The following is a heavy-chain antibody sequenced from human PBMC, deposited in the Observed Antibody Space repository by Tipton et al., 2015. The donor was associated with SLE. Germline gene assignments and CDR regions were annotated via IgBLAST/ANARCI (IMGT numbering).Heavy chain of an antibody. J-gene: IGHJ4*01. Sequence: TLSLTCTVSGGAISSYYWSWVRQPPGKGLEWIGYIYYGGHTNYNPSLKSRVSISVDTSKNQFFLNLHSVTAADTAVYYCARGGASVLIRNCYFDYWGQGSLVTVSS. V-gene: IGHV4-59*12. CDR3: ARGGASVLIRNCYFDY. D-gene: IGHD2-8*01. CDR1: GGAISSYY. CDR2: IYYGGHT.